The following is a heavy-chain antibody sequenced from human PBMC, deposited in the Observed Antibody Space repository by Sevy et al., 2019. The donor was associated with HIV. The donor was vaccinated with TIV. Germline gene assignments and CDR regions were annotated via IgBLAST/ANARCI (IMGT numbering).Heavy chain of an antibody. V-gene: IGHV3-30*18. CDR1: GFTLSSYG. CDR3: AKDLWDSGQNYYYCMDV. J-gene: IGHJ6*02. CDR2: ISDDGSNK. Sequence: GGSLRLSCAASGFTLSSYGMHWVRQAPGKGLEWVAVISDDGSNKYYADSVKGRFTISRDNSKNTLYLQMKSLRGEDTAVYYCAKDLWDSGQNYYYCMDVWGQGTTVTVSS. D-gene: IGHD1-26*01.